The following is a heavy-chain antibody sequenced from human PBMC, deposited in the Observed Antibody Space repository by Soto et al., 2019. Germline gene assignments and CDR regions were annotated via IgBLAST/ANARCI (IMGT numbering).Heavy chain of an antibody. CDR2: IKQDGTEK. CDR3: ASVAI. D-gene: IGHD5-12*01. Sequence: EVQLVESGGGLVQPGGSLRLSCAASGFTFSNYWMSWVRQAPGKGLEWVANIKQDGTEKYYVDSVRGRFTISRDNAKNSLDLQMNSLTAEDTAVYYCASVAIWGQGTLVTVSS. CDR1: GFTFSNYW. J-gene: IGHJ4*02. V-gene: IGHV3-7*01.